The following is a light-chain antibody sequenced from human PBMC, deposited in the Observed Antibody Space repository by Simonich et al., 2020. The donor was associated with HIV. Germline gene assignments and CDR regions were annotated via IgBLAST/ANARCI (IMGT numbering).Light chain of an antibody. CDR1: QGVSNS. CDR2: DAS. V-gene: IGKV1-33*01. CDR3: QQYHHLPLT. J-gene: IGKJ4*01. Sequence: DIQMTQYPSSLSASVGDRVTITCRASQGVSNSLAWYQQKPGKAPKLLIFDASNLETGVPSRFSGSASGTDFTFTISSLQPEDIATYYCQQYHHLPLTFAGGTKVEIK.